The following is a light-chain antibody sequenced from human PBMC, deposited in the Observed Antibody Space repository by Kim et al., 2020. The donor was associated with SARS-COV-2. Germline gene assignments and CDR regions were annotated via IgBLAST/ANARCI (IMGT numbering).Light chain of an antibody. V-gene: IGLV3-1*01. CDR1: KLGDKY. CDR3: QAWDSSLSV. J-gene: IGLJ3*02. CDR2: QDS. Sequence: SYELTQPPSVSVSPGQTASITCSGDKLGDKYAFWYQQKPGQSPVLVIYQDSKRPSGIPERFSGSNSGNTATLTISGTQAMDEADYYCQAWDSSLSVFGGGTQLTVL.